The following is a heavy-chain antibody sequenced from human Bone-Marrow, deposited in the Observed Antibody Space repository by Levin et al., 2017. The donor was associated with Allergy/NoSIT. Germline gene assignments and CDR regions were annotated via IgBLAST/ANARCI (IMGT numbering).Heavy chain of an antibody. D-gene: IGHD1-26*01. V-gene: IGHV4-39*01. CDR2: VYYRGST. Sequence: SSETLSLTCTASGDSISSRDYFWGWIRQPPGKGLESIGSVYYRGSTYYNPSLESRVTISVDTSKNQFSLRLTSVTAADTAVYYCARRGGGRYFNYYFDSWGQG. CDR3: ARRGGGRYFNYYFDS. J-gene: IGHJ4*02. CDR1: GDSISSRDYF.